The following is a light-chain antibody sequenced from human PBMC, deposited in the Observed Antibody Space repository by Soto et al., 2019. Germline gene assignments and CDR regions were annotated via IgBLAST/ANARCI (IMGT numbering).Light chain of an antibody. CDR1: SSDVGGYSY. Sequence: QSVLTQPRSVSGSPGHSVTISCTGTSSDVGGYSYVSWYQQHPGKAPKLMISDVSKRPSGVPDRFSGSKFGNTASLTISGLQAEDYADYHCCSYAGAFTYVFGSGTKFTVL. V-gene: IGLV2-11*01. CDR2: DVS. J-gene: IGLJ1*01. CDR3: CSYAGAFTYV.